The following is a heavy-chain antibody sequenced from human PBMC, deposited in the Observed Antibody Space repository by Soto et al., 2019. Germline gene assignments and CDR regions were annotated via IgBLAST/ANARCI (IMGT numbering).Heavy chain of an antibody. CDR3: AREYCSGGSCYNADWFDP. Sequence: QVQLQESGPGLVKPSETLSLTCTVSGGSISSYYWSWIRQPPGKGLEWMGYIYYSGSTNYNPSLKSRVTISVDTSKNQFSLKLSSVTAADTAVYYCAREYCSGGSCYNADWFDPWGQGTLVTVSS. CDR2: IYYSGST. D-gene: IGHD2-15*01. V-gene: IGHV4-59*01. CDR1: GGSISSYY. J-gene: IGHJ5*02.